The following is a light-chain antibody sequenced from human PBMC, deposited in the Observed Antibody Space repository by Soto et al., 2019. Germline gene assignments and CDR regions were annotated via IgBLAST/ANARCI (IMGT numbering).Light chain of an antibody. CDR2: GAS. CDR3: QQYNKWPPYT. J-gene: IGKJ2*01. Sequence: EIVMTQSPANLSVSPGERATLSCRAGQSISSTLAWYQQKPGQGPRLLIYGASTRATGIPARFSGSGSGTEFTLTISSLQSEDFAVYYCQQYNKWPPYTFGQGTKLEIK. V-gene: IGKV3-15*01. CDR1: QSISST.